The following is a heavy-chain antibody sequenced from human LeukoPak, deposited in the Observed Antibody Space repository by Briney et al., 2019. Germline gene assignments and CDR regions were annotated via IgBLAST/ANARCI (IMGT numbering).Heavy chain of an antibody. D-gene: IGHD3-22*01. J-gene: IGHJ4*02. CDR3: ATYYYDNTGLI. V-gene: IGHV3-7*01. CDR2: INQDGSGK. Sequence: PGGSLRLSXAASGLTFRYYWMSWVRQAPGKGLEWVANINQDGSGKYYVDSVKGRFTISRDNAKNSLYLQMNSLRAEDAAVYYCATYYYDNTGLIWGQGTLVTVSS. CDR1: GLTFRYYW.